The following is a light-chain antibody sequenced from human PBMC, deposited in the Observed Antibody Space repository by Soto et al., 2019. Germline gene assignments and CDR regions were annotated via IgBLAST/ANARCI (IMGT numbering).Light chain of an antibody. CDR3: MHVTHWPPGYT. CDR1: QSLVHSDGNTY. Sequence: DVVMTQSPLSLPVTLGQPASISCRSSQSLVHSDGNTYVHWVQQRPGQSPRRLIYLVSTRDSGVRVRFRGSGSGSGFALKISSGEAEDVGVYYCMHVTHWPPGYTLGEGTRLEIK. J-gene: IGKJ2*01. V-gene: IGKV2-30*02. CDR2: LVS.